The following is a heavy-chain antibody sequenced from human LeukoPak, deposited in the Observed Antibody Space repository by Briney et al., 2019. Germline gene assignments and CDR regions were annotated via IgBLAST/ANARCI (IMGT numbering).Heavy chain of an antibody. V-gene: IGHV4-59*01. J-gene: IGHJ3*02. D-gene: IGHD3-3*01. CDR1: GGSISSYH. CDR3: VSTYRFAIFGVAYGFDI. CDR2: TYYIWST. Sequence: PSETLSLTCSVSGGSISSYHWTWIRQSPGKGLEYIGDTYYIWSTKSNPSINSRVTISVDTSKYQFSLKLSAVTPSDTAIYYCVSTYRFAIFGVAYGFDIWGQGTMVTVSS.